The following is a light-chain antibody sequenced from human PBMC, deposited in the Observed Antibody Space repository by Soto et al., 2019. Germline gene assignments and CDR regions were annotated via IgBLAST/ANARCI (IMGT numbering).Light chain of an antibody. V-gene: IGKV1-39*01. CDR3: QQSYSSPFT. J-gene: IGKJ3*01. CDR1: QSISSH. Sequence: IRMYQSPSALSASVEDRVTITCRASQSISSHLNWNQQKPGKAPKVLIYAASSLQGGVPSRFSGSGSGADFTLTIKSLQPEDFATYYCQQSYSSPFTFGPGTKVDI. CDR2: AAS.